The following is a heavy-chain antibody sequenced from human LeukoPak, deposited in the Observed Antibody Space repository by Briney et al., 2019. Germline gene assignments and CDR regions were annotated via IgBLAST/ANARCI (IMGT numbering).Heavy chain of an antibody. J-gene: IGHJ6*03. CDR2: INPNSGGT. Sequence: ASVKVSCKASGSTFTGYYMHWVRQAPGQGLEWMGWINPNSGGTNYAQKFQGRVTMTRDTSISTAYMELSRLRSDDTAVYYCARPLYSSSEYYYYMDVWGKGTTVTVSS. V-gene: IGHV1-2*02. D-gene: IGHD6-6*01. CDR1: GSTFTGYY. CDR3: ARPLYSSSEYYYYMDV.